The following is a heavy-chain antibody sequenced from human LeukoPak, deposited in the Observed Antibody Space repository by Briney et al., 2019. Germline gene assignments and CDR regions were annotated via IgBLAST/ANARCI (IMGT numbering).Heavy chain of an antibody. Sequence: SETLSLTCAVYGGSFSGYYWSWIRQPPGTGLEWIGEINHSGSTNYNPSLKSRVTISVDTSKNQFSLKLSSVTAADTAVYYCARDPYDILTGHYFDYWGQGTLVTVSS. V-gene: IGHV4-34*01. CDR3: ARDPYDILTGHYFDY. J-gene: IGHJ4*02. D-gene: IGHD3-9*01. CDR1: GGSFSGYY. CDR2: INHSGST.